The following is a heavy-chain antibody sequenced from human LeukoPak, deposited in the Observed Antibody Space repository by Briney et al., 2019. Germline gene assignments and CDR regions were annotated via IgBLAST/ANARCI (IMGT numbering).Heavy chain of an antibody. Sequence: GGSLRLSCAASGFTFSSYNMNWVRQAPGKGLEWVSSISTSSSYIYYADSVKGRFTISRDNAKNSLYLQMNSLRAEDTAVYYCARDTRRYYDFWSATYYYYYMDVWGKGTTVTVSS. J-gene: IGHJ6*03. D-gene: IGHD3-3*01. CDR3: ARDTRRYYDFWSATYYYYYMDV. CDR2: ISTSSSYI. CDR1: GFTFSSYN. V-gene: IGHV3-21*01.